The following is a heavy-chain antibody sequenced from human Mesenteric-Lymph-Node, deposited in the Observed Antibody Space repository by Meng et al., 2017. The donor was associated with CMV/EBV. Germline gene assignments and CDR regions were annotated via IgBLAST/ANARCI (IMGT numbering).Heavy chain of an antibody. CDR1: GGSISSSSYY. CDR3: ASGGKTDYTKNYYYYYGMDV. D-gene: IGHD4-11*01. Sequence: GSLRLSCTVSGGSISSSSYYWGWIRQPPGKGLEWIGSIYYSGSTYYNPSLKSRVTISVDTSKNQFSLKLSSVTAADTAVYYCASGGKTDYTKNYYYYYGMDVWGQGTTVTVSS. J-gene: IGHJ6*02. CDR2: IYYSGST. V-gene: IGHV4-39*07.